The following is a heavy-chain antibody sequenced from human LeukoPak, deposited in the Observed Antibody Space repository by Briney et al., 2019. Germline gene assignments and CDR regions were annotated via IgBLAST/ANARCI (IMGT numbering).Heavy chain of an antibody. CDR2: ISYIGNT. D-gene: IGHD3-10*01. CDR3: AGVDLNMVRGVQD. CDR1: GGSINSGGYY. Sequence: ASETLSLTCTVSGGSINSGGYYWSWIRQHPGKGLEWIGYISYIGNTYYNPSLKSRLTISVDTSKNQLSLKLSSVTAADTAVYYCAGVDLNMVRGVQDWGQGTLVTVSS. J-gene: IGHJ4*02. V-gene: IGHV4-31*03.